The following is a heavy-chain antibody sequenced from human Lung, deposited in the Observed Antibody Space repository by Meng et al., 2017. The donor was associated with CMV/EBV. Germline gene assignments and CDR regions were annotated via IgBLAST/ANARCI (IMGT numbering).Heavy chain of an antibody. Sequence: SXTXSLXCTVSGGSISSSSYYWGWIRQPPGKGLEWIGSIYYSGSTYCNPSLKSRVTISVDTSKNQFSLKLSSVTAADTAVYYCARQTDTEGIAAAPDVWGQGTXVTV. D-gene: IGHD6-13*01. V-gene: IGHV4-39*01. J-gene: IGHJ6*02. CDR1: GGSISSSSYY. CDR3: ARQTDTEGIAAAPDV. CDR2: IYYSGST.